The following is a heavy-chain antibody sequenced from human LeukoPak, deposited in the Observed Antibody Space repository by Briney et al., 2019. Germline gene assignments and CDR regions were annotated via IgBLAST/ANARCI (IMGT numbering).Heavy chain of an antibody. J-gene: IGHJ4*02. D-gene: IGHD1-26*01. CDR1: GYTFTGYY. CDR3: ARVRSGSFFDY. CDR2: INPNSGGT. V-gene: IGHV1-2*06. Sequence: ASVKVSCKASGYTFTGYYMHWVRQAPGQGLEWMGRINPNSGGTNYAQEFQGRVTMTRDTSISTAYMELSRLRSDDTAVYYCARVRSGSFFDYWGQGTLVTVSS.